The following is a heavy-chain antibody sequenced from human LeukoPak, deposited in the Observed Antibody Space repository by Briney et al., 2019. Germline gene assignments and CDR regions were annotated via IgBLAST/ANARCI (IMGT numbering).Heavy chain of an antibody. CDR2: IYYSGST. Sequence: SETLSLTCTVSGGSISSYYWSWIRQPPGKGLEWIGYIYYSGSTNYNPSLKSRVTMSVDTSKNQFSLKLSSVTAADTAVYYCARHIHYYDSDNAFDIWGQGTMVTVSS. J-gene: IGHJ3*02. V-gene: IGHV4-59*08. D-gene: IGHD3-22*01. CDR1: GGSISSYY. CDR3: ARHIHYYDSDNAFDI.